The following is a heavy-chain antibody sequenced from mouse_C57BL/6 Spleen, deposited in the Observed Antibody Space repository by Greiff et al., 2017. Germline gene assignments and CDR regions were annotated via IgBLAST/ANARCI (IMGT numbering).Heavy chain of an antibody. D-gene: IGHD1-1*01. Sequence: EVKVVESGGDLVKPGGSLKLSCAASGFTFSSYGMSWVRQTPDKRLEWVATISSGGSYTYYPDSVKGRFTISRDNAENTLYLQMSSLKSEDTAMYYCARGYITTAPAWFAYWGQGTLVTVSA. CDR3: ARGYITTAPAWFAY. V-gene: IGHV5-6*02. J-gene: IGHJ3*01. CDR1: GFTFSSYG. CDR2: ISSGGSYT.